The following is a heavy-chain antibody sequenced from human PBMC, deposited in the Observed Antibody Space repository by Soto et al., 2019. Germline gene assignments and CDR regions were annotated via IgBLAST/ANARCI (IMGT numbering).Heavy chain of an antibody. V-gene: IGHV2-5*02. CDR2: IYWDDDK. CDR3: VHRSAEYIST. J-gene: IGHJ5*02. D-gene: IGHD6-6*01. Sequence: SGPTLVNPTQTLTLTCTFSGFSLSTTGVRVGWIRQPPGKALEWLALIYWDDDKRYSPSLKSRLTITKDTSKNQVVLTLTNMDPVDTAIYYCVHRSAEYISTWGQGTLVPVSS. CDR1: GFSLSTTGVR.